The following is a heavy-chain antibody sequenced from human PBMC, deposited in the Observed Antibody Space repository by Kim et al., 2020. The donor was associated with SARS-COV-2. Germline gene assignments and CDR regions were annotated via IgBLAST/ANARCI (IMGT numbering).Heavy chain of an antibody. Sequence: YYAESVKGRFTISRGNSKNTLYLQMNSLRAEDTAVYYCANSAGLAAAGMYWGQGTLVTVSS. J-gene: IGHJ4*02. V-gene: IGHV3-30*02. CDR3: ANSAGLAAAGMY. D-gene: IGHD6-13*01.